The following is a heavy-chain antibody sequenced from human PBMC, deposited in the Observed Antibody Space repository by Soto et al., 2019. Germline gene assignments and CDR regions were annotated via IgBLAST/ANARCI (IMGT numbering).Heavy chain of an antibody. V-gene: IGHV3-48*04. CDR3: AKDTSYSSSWNLFDY. Sequence: GGSLRLSCAASGFIFSGYSMNWVRQAPGKGLEWISYINSGSIGYADSVKGRFTISRDNAKNSLYLQMNSLRAEDTALYYCAKDTSYSSSWNLFDYWGQGTLVTVSS. J-gene: IGHJ4*02. CDR1: GFIFSGYS. CDR2: INSGSI. D-gene: IGHD6-13*01.